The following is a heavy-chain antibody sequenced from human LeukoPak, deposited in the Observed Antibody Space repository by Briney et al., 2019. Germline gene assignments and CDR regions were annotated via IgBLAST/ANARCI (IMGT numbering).Heavy chain of an antibody. CDR1: GYTFTGYY. CDR3: ARFKYRDSSFAKPAFDY. CDR2: INPNSGGT. D-gene: IGHD3-22*01. J-gene: IGHJ4*02. Sequence: GASVKVSCKASGYTFTGYYMHWVRQAPGQGLEWMGWINPNSGGTNYAQKFQGRVTMTRDTSISTAYMELSRLRSDDTAVYYCARFKYRDSSFAKPAFDYWGQGTLVTVSS. V-gene: IGHV1-2*02.